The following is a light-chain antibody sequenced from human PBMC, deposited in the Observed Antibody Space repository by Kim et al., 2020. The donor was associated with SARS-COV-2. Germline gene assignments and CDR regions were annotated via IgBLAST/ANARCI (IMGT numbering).Light chain of an antibody. J-gene: IGKJ2*01. CDR3: QQYYTTPYT. CDR2: WAS. V-gene: IGKV4-1*01. CDR1: QSVLYSSNNQNY. Sequence: RATLNCKSSQSVLYSSNNQNYLAWYQQKPGQSPKLLIYWASTRENGIPDRFSGSGSGTDFTLTISSLQAEDVAVYYCQQYYTTPYTFGQGTKLEI.